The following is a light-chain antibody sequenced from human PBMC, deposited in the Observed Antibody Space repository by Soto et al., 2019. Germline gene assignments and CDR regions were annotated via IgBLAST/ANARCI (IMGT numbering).Light chain of an antibody. Sequence: DIQMTQSPSTLTASVGDRVTITGRASQSISSWLAWYQQKPGKAPKLLIYDASSLESGVPSRFRGSVSGTEFTLTISSLQPDDFATYACQQYHSYSRYTFGQGTKLEIK. V-gene: IGKV1-5*01. CDR1: QSISSW. CDR2: DAS. CDR3: QQYHSYSRYT. J-gene: IGKJ2*01.